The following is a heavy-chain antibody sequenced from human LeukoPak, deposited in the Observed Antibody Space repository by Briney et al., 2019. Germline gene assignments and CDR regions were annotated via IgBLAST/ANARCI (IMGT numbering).Heavy chain of an antibody. Sequence: HPGGSLRLSCAASGFTFSSYAMSWVRQAPGKGLEWVSAISGSGGSTYYADSVKGRFTISRDNSKNTLYLQMNSLRAEDTAVYYCAKVVRDRTTRNLPFDYWGQGTLVTVSS. J-gene: IGHJ4*02. CDR3: AKVVRDRTTRNLPFDY. V-gene: IGHV3-23*01. CDR2: ISGSGGST. D-gene: IGHD4-11*01. CDR1: GFTFSSYA.